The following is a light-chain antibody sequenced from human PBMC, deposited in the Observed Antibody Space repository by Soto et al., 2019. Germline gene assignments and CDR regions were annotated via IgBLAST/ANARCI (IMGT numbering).Light chain of an antibody. J-gene: IGKJ1*01. CDR2: DAS. Sequence: MTQSPSTLSASVGDRVTITCRARQTLNPLLAWYQLKPGKIPKLLSSDASDLESGLPSRFSGIGSATVFTLTIRILNPDVFATDDRHRYNSYSTFGQGTKVDIK. CDR3: HRYNSYST. V-gene: IGKV1-5*01. CDR1: QTLNPL.